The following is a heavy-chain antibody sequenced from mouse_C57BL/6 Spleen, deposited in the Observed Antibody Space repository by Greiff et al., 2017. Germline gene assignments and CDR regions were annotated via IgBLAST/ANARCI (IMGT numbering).Heavy chain of an antibody. CDR3: TRVGPEDWYFDV. Sequence: VQLQQSGAELVRPGASVTLSCKASGYTFTDYEMHWVKQTPVHGLEWIGAIDPETGGTAYNQKFKGKAILTADKSSSTAYMERRSLTSEDSAVYYCTRVGPEDWYFDVWGTGTTVTVSS. CDR1: GYTFTDYE. J-gene: IGHJ1*03. V-gene: IGHV1-15*01. CDR2: IDPETGGT.